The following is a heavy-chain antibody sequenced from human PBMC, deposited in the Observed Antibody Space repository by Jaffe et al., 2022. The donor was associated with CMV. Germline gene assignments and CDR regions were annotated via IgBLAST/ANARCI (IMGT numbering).Heavy chain of an antibody. D-gene: IGHD6-13*01. CDR2: ISYDGDST. CDR1: GFTFSSNC. V-gene: IGHV3-23*01. J-gene: IGHJ5*02. Sequence: EVHLLESGGGLVQPGGSLRLSCEASGFTFSSNCMSWVRQVPGKGLEWVSAISYDGDSTYYADSVKGRFTISRDNAKNMVFLQMNGLRAEDTAVYYCATDQVGTWYGNWIDPWGQGTLVTVSS. CDR3: ATDQVGTWYGNWIDP.